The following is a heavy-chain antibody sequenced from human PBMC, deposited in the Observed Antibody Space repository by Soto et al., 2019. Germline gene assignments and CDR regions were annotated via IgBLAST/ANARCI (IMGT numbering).Heavy chain of an antibody. J-gene: IGHJ6*02. CDR3: AKDIVPGTPTYYGMDV. V-gene: IGHV3-43*01. CDR2: ISSDGGST. CDR1: GFTFDDYS. Sequence: GGSLRLSCAASGFTFDDYSMHWVRQAPGKGLEWVSLISSDGGSTYYADSVKGRFTISRDNSKNSLFLQMNSLRTEDTALYYCAKDIVPGTPTYYGMDVWGPGTTVTVSS. D-gene: IGHD1-7*01.